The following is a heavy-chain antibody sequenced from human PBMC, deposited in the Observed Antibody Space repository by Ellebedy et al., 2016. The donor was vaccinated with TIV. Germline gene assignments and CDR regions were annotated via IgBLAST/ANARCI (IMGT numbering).Heavy chain of an antibody. D-gene: IGHD3-10*01. CDR1: GFTFSSNW. CDR3: ARDPAGFGWGAFDI. CDR2: IKHDGSET. J-gene: IGHJ3*02. Sequence: PGGSLRFSCVASGFTFSSNWMSWVRQAPGMGLGWVANIKHDGSETNYVDSVKGRFNISRDNAKASLYLQMNSLRAEDTAVYYCARDPAGFGWGAFDIWGQGTMVTVSS. V-gene: IGHV3-7*03.